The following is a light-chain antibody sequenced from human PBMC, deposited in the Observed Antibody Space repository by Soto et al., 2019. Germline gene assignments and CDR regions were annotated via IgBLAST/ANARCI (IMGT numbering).Light chain of an antibody. CDR2: GAS. CDR3: QQYGSSFT. V-gene: IGKV3-20*01. J-gene: IGKJ5*01. Sequence: EIVLTQSPGTLSLSPGERATLSCRASQSVSSSYLAWYQQKLGQAPRLLICGASSRATGIPDRFSGSGSGTDFTLTISRLEPEDFAVYYCQQYGSSFTFGQGTRLEIK. CDR1: QSVSSSY.